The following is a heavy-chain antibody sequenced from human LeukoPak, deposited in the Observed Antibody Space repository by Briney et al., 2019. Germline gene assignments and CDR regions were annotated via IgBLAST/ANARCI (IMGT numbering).Heavy chain of an antibody. D-gene: IGHD5-24*01. CDR1: GGSISSSSYY. Sequence: SETLSLTCIVSGGSISSSSYYWGWIRQPPGKGLEWIGSIYYSGSTYYNLSLRSRVTMSVDTSKNQFSLKLSSVTAADTAVYYCARDGTRDGYFGYWGQGTLVTVSS. J-gene: IGHJ4*02. CDR2: IYYSGST. CDR3: ARDGTRDGYFGY. V-gene: IGHV4-39*02.